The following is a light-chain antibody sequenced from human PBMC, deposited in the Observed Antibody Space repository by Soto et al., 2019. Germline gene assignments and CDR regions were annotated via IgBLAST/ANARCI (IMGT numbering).Light chain of an antibody. CDR3: QQYGGSPIT. J-gene: IGKJ5*01. CDR1: QSVTTR. CDR2: GAS. V-gene: IGKV3-20*01. Sequence: EIVLTQSPGTLSLSPGGRATLSCRASQSVTTRLAWYQQKPGQPPRLLISGASVRASGVPVRISGSGSGTDFTLTISRLEPEDFALYYCQQYGGSPITFGLGTRLEIK.